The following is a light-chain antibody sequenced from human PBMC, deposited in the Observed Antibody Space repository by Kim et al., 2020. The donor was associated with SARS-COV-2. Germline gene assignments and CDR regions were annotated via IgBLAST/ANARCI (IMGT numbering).Light chain of an antibody. Sequence: ATINCKSSQNLLYSPNNKNYLAWYQQKPGQSPRLLIYWASTRESGVPDRFSGSGSGIEFTLTISSLQAEDVAVYYCQQYYTIPQTFGGGTKVDIK. V-gene: IGKV4-1*01. J-gene: IGKJ4*01. CDR3: QQYYTIPQT. CDR2: WAS. CDR1: QNLLYSPNNKNY.